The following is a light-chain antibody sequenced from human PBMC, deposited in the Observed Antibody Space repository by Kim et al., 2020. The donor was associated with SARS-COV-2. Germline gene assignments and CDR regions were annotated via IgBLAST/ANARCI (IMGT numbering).Light chain of an antibody. CDR3: QQYNNWPT. J-gene: IGKJ1*01. CDR1: QSVSGT. CDR2: GAS. V-gene: IGKV3D-15*01. Sequence: LSPGERATLSCRASQSVSGTYLAWYQQKPGQAPRLLIYGASSRATGIPDRFSGSGSGTEFTLTISSLQSEDFAVYYCQQYNNWPTFGQGTKVDIK.